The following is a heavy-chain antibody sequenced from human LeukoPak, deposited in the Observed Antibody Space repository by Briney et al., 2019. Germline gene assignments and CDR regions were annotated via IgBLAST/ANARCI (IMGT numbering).Heavy chain of an antibody. CDR3: ARGRPIY. J-gene: IGHJ4*02. CDR1: GFTFNSYS. Sequence: GGSLRLSCAASGFTFNSYSMNWVRQAPGKGLEWVSSISSNGSYISYADSLKGRFTISRDNAKNSLYLQMNSLRAEDTAVYYCARGRPIYWGQGTLVTVSS. V-gene: IGHV3-21*01. CDR2: ISSNGSYI.